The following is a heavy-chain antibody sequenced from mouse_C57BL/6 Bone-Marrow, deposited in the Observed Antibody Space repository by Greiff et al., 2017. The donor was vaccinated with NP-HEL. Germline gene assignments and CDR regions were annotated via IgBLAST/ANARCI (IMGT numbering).Heavy chain of an antibody. CDR1: GFTFSSYG. V-gene: IGHV5-6*01. CDR2: ISSGGSYT. D-gene: IGHD1-2*01. CDR3: ARLANAMDY. J-gene: IGHJ4*01. Sequence: VQGVESGGDLVKPGGSLKLSCAASGFTFSSYGMSWVRQTPDKRLEWVATISSGGSYTYYPDSVKGRFTISRDNAKNTLYLQMSSLKSEDTAMYYCARLANAMDYWGQGTSVTVSS.